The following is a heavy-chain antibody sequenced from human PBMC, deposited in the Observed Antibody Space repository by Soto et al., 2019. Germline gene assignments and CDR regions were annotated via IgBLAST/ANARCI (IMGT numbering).Heavy chain of an antibody. D-gene: IGHD5-12*01. Sequence: GGSLRLSCAASGFTFSSYGMHWVRQAPGKGLEWVAVISYDGSNKYYADSVKGRFTISRDNPKNTLYLQMNGLRAEDTAVYYCAKSSGRGYSGYDYDYWGQGTLVTVSS. CDR3: AKSSGRGYSGYDYDY. CDR2: ISYDGSNK. CDR1: GFTFSSYG. J-gene: IGHJ4*02. V-gene: IGHV3-30*18.